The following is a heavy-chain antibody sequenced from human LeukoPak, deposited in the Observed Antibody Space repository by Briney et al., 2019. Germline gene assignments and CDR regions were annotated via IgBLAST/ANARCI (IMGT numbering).Heavy chain of an antibody. J-gene: IGHJ4*02. CDR2: ISWNSGSI. CDR3: ASIYTVTTPPD. D-gene: IGHD4-17*01. V-gene: IGHV3-9*01. CDR1: GFTFDDYA. Sequence: PGRSLRLSCAASGFTFDDYAMHWVRQAPGKGLEWVSGISWNSGSIGYADSVKGRFTISRDNAKNSLYLQMNSLRAEDTAVYYCASIYTVTTPPDWGQGTLVTVSS.